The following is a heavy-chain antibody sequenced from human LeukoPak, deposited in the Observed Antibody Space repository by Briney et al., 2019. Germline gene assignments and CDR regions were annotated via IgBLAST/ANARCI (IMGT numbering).Heavy chain of an antibody. CDR1: GYTFIDYY. CDR2: INPNSAYT. J-gene: IGHJ4*02. D-gene: IGHD3-10*01. V-gene: IGHV1-2*02. CDR3: ARGRTMVRGPVDY. Sequence: GASVKVSCKASGYTFIDYYIHWVRQAPGQGPEFMGWINPNSAYTHFAQKFQGRVTMTRDTSITTAYMELTRLTSDDTAVYFYARGRTMVRGPVDYWGQGTLVTVSS.